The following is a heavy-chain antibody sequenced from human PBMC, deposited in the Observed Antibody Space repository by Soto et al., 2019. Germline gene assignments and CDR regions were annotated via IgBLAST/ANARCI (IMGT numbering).Heavy chain of an antibody. CDR2: ISSSGSTI. J-gene: IGHJ4*02. D-gene: IGHD5-18*01. CDR3: AIEVDTAMNFDY. V-gene: IGHV3-48*03. Sequence: PGGPLRLSCAASEFTFSSYEMNWVGQAPGKGLEWVSYISSSGSTIYYADSVKGRFTISRDNAKNSLYLQMNSLRAEDTAVYYCAIEVDTAMNFDYWGQGTLVTVSS. CDR1: EFTFSSYE.